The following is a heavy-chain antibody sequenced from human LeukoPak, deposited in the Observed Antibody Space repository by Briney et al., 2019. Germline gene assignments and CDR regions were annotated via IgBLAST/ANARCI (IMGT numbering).Heavy chain of an antibody. D-gene: IGHD6-13*01. CDR1: GGSFSGYY. V-gene: IGHV4-34*01. J-gene: IGHJ4*02. CDR2: INHSGST. CDR3: ARRRGQYSSSWYSSQDY. Sequence: SETLSLTCAVYGGSFSGYYWSWIRQPPGKGLEWIGEINHSGSTNYNPSLKSRVTISVDTSRNQFSLKLSSVTAADTAVYYCARRRGQYSSSWYSSQDYWGQGTLVTVSS.